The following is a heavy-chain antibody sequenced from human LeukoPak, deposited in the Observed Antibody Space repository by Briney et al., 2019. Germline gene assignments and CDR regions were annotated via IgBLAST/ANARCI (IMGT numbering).Heavy chain of an antibody. J-gene: IGHJ4*02. V-gene: IGHV3-23*01. CDR1: GFTFSSYA. CDR2: ISGSGGST. Sequence: GGSLRLSCAASGFTFSSYAMSWVRQAPGKGLEWVSAISGSGGSTYYADSVKGRFAISRDNSKNTLYLQMNSLRAEDTAVYYCAKVGITMVVVGLFDYWGQGTLVTVSS. CDR3: AKVGITMVVVGLFDY. D-gene: IGHD3-22*01.